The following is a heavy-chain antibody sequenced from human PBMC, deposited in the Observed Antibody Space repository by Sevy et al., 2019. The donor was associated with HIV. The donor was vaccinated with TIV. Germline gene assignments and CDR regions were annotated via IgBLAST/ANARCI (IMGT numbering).Heavy chain of an antibody. CDR2: ISGSGGST. CDR3: AKDLLEWAKTWGENYFDY. Sequence: GGSLRLSCAASGFTFSSYAMSWVRQAPGKGLEWVSAISGSGGSTYYADSVKGRFTISRDNSKNTLSLQMNSLRAEDTAVYYCAKDLLEWAKTWGENYFDYWGQGTLVTVSS. J-gene: IGHJ4*02. D-gene: IGHD3-3*01. CDR1: GFTFSSYA. V-gene: IGHV3-23*01.